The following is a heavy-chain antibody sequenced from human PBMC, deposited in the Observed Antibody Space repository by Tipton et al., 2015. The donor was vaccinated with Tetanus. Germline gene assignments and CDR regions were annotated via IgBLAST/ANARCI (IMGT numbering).Heavy chain of an antibody. D-gene: IGHD1-1*01. CDR3: ARGPFLKLADAFDI. CDR2: MYADGAT. J-gene: IGHJ3*02. Sequence: SLRLSCEASGFTFSDYYMSWIRQAPGKGLEWVSVMYADGATYYADSVKGRFTISRENSKNTVYLQLNNVRAEDTAMYYCARGPFLKLADAFDIWGQGTLVTASS. V-gene: IGHV3-53*01. CDR1: GFTFSDYY.